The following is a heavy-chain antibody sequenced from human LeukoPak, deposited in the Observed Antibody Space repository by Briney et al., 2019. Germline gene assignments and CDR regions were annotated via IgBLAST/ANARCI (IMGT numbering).Heavy chain of an antibody. CDR3: ARDSIVGATVGWFDP. CDR1: GGSISSYY. J-gene: IGHJ5*02. CDR2: IYTSGRT. V-gene: IGHV4-4*07. Sequence: PSETLSLTCTVSGGSISSYYWSWIRQPAGKGLEWIGRIYTSGRTNYNPSLKSRVTMSVDTSKNQFSLKLSSVTAADTAVYYCARDSIVGATVGWFDPWGQGTLVTVSS. D-gene: IGHD1-26*01.